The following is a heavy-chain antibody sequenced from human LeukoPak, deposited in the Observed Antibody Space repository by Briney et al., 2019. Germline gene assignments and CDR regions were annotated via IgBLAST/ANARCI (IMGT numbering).Heavy chain of an antibody. V-gene: IGHV1-3*01. CDR3: ARSIVYSSDSNGGYYFDN. D-gene: IGHD3-22*01. CDR1: GYSFTNYA. J-gene: IGHJ4*02. CDR2: INAGNGNT. Sequence: GASVKVSCKASGYSFTNYAIHWVRQAPGQRLEWMGWINAGNGNTKCSQKFQARVAITRDTSARIAYMDLSSLTSEDTAVYYCARSIVYSSDSNGGYYFDNWSQGTLVTVSS.